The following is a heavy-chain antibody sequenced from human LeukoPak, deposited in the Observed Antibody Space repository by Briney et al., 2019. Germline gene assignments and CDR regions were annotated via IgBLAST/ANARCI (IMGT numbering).Heavy chain of an antibody. CDR1: GASMSSYY. D-gene: IGHD2-21*02. J-gene: IGHJ4*02. Sequence: SETLSLTCGVSGASMSSYYWSWIRQPAGKGLEWIGRIYASGITNYNPSLKSRVTMSVDTSKNQFSLKLSSVTAADTAVYYCAREYMVTIRLDYWAREPRSPSPQ. CDR3: AREYMVTIRLDY. V-gene: IGHV4-4*07. CDR2: IYASGIT.